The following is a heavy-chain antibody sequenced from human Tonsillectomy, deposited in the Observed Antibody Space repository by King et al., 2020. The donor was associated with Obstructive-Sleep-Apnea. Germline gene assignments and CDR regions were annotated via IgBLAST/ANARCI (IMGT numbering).Heavy chain of an antibody. Sequence: VQLVESGGGLVQPGGSLRLSCAASGFTFSSYSMNWVRQAPGKGLEWVSYISSSSSTIYYADSVKGRFTISRDNAKNSLYLQMNSLRAEDTAVYYCANDNGDSDWSYFDYWGQGTLVTVSS. CDR1: GFTFSSYS. J-gene: IGHJ4*02. CDR3: ANDNGDSDWSYFDY. V-gene: IGHV3-48*04. CDR2: ISSSSSTI. D-gene: IGHD4-17*01.